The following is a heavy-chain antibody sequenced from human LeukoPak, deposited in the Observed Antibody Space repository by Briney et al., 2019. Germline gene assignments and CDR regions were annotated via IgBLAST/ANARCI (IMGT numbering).Heavy chain of an antibody. V-gene: IGHV1-46*01. D-gene: IGHD3-22*01. CDR1: GYTFTSYY. J-gene: IGHJ4*02. Sequence: ASVKVSCKASGYTFTSYYMPWVRQAPGHGLEWMGIINPSGGSTSYAQKFQGRVTMTRDTSTSTVYMELSSLRPEDTAVYYCARNGDRESYDSSGYVDYWGQGTLVTVSS. CDR2: INPSGGST. CDR3: ARNGDRESYDSSGYVDY.